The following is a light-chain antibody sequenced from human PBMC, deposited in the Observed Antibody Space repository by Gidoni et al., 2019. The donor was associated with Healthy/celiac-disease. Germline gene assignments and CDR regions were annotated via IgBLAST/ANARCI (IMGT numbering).Light chain of an antibody. CDR3: QSYDSSLWV. V-gene: IGLV1-40*01. CDR2: GNS. J-gene: IGLJ3*02. CDR1: SSNIGAGYD. Sequence: VTISCTGSSSNIGAGYDVHWYQQLPGTAPKLLIYGNSNRPSGVPDRFSGSKSGTSASLAITGLQAEDEADYYCQSYDSSLWVFGGGTKLTVL.